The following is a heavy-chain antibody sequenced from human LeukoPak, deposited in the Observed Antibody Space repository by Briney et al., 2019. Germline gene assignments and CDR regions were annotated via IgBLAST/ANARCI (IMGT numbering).Heavy chain of an antibody. Sequence: ASVKVSGKASGYTFTGYYMHWVRQAPGQGLEWMGWINPNSGGTNYAQKFQGRVTMTRDTSISTAYMELSRPRSDDTAVYYCARGLTTPYYYYYMDVWGKGTTVTVSS. CDR2: INPNSGGT. J-gene: IGHJ6*03. V-gene: IGHV1-2*02. CDR1: GYTFTGYY. CDR3: ARGLTTPYYYYYMDV. D-gene: IGHD4-11*01.